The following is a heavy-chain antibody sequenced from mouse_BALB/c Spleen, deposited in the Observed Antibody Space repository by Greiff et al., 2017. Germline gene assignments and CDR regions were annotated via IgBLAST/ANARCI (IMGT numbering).Heavy chain of an antibody. D-gene: IGHD2-3*01. CDR2: ISYDGSN. Sequence: DVKLQESGPGLVKPSQSLSLTCSVTGYSITSGYYWNWIRQFPGNKLEWMGYISYDGSNNYNPSLKNRISITRDTSKNQFFLKLNSVTTEDTATYYCARSLYPDYWGQGTSVTVSS. V-gene: IGHV3-6*02. CDR1: GYSITSGYY. J-gene: IGHJ4*01. CDR3: ARSLYPDY.